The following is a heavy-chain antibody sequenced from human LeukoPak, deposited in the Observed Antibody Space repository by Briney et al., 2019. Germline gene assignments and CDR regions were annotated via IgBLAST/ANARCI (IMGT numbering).Heavy chain of an antibody. CDR3: ARTPSRYFDWLHTPHPQNNWFDP. CDR2: IIPIFGTA. J-gene: IGHJ5*02. Sequence: GSSVTVSCKASGGTFSSYAISWVRQAPGQGLEWMGGIIPIFGTANYAQKFQGRVTITADESTSTAYMELSSLRSEDTAVYYCARTPSRYFDWLHTPHPQNNWFDPWGQGTLVTVSS. V-gene: IGHV1-69*01. D-gene: IGHD3-9*01. CDR1: GGTFSSYA.